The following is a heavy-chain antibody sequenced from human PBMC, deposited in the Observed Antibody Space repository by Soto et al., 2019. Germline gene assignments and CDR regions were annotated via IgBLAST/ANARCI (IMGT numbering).Heavy chain of an antibody. D-gene: IGHD3-9*01. CDR1: GFTFSSYA. Sequence: PGGSLRLSCAASGFTFSSYAMSWVRQAPGKGLEWVSAISGSGGSTYYADSVKGRFTISRDNSKNTLYLQMNSLRAEDTAVYYCANLGILTGYYIANFDYWGQGTLVTVSS. CDR2: ISGSGGST. J-gene: IGHJ4*02. V-gene: IGHV3-23*01. CDR3: ANLGILTGYYIANFDY.